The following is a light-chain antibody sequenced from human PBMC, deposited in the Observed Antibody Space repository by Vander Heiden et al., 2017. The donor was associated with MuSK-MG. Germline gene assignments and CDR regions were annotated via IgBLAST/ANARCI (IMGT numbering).Light chain of an antibody. CDR3: QQHDNLHRYT. CDR2: DAS. CDR1: QVIRNY. V-gene: IGKV1-33*01. J-gene: IGKJ2*01. Sequence: DLYMTQSPSSLPSSVGDSVTFVCQASQVIRNYLNCNQQKPGKAPKSLIYDASNWEARVLSWCSRSGSGRALSFPISSRQPEDNATYYCQQHDNLHRYTFGQGTKLEIK.